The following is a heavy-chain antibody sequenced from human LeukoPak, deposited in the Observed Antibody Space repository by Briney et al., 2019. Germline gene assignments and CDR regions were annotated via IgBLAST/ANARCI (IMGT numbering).Heavy chain of an antibody. V-gene: IGHV3-7*01. CDR2: IKQDGSEK. D-gene: IGHD3-16*01. CDR3: ARDFKIMWTPPDY. Sequence: GGSLRLSCAGSGFMLSRYWMSWVRQAPGKGLEWVANIKQDGSEKYYVDSVKGRFAISRDNAKNSLYLQMNRLRAEDTAVYYCARDFKIMWTPPDYWGQGTLVTVSS. CDR1: GFMLSRYW. J-gene: IGHJ4*02.